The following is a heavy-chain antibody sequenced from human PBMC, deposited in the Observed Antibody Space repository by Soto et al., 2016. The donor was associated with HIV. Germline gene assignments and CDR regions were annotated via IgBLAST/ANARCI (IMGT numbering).Heavy chain of an antibody. CDR2: INQDESEK. Sequence: EVQLVESGGGLVQPGGSLRLSCAASGFTFSAFWMSWVRQAPGRGLEWVANINQDESEKYSVDSVKGRFTISRDSTKKSLYLQMNILRVEDTAIYYCARAPMDSTGPYAFDIWGHGTLVTVSS. V-gene: IGHV3-7*04. CDR3: ARAPMDSTGPYAFDI. CDR1: GFTFSAFW. J-gene: IGHJ3*02. D-gene: IGHD2-2*01.